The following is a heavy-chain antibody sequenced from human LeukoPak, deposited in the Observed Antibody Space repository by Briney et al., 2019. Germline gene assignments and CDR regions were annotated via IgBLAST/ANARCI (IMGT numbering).Heavy chain of an antibody. V-gene: IGHV3-11*04. D-gene: IGHD3-16*01. CDR1: GFTFSDYY. J-gene: IGHJ3*02. CDR2: ISSSGSTI. Sequence: GGSLRLSCAASGFTFSDYYMSWIRQAPGKGLEWVSYISSSGSTIYYADSVKGRFTISRDNSKNTLYLQMNSLRAEDTAVYYCARARGRKMGDAFDIWGQGTMVTVSS. CDR3: ARARGRKMGDAFDI.